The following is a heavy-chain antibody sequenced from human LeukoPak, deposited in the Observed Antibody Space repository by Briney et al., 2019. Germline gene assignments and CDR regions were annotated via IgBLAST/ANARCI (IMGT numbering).Heavy chain of an antibody. CDR2: IIPIFGTG. J-gene: IGHJ3*02. CDR1: GGTFSSYA. Sequence: GASVNVSCKACGGTFSSYAISWVRQARGRGLEWVGGIIPIFGTGNYAQEFRGRVTITTDESTSTAYMELSSLGSDDTAVYYCATDTDDLDIWGQGTMVTVSS. V-gene: IGHV1-69*05. CDR3: ATDTDDLDI.